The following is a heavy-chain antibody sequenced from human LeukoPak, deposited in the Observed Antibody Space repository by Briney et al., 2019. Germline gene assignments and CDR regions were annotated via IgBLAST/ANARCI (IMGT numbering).Heavy chain of an antibody. D-gene: IGHD7-27*01. J-gene: IGHJ6*02. CDR1: GFTFSDHY. CDR2: INHSGST. Sequence: GSLRLSCAAFGFTFSDHYMSWIRQPPGKGLEWIGEINHSGSTNYNPSLKSRVTISVDTSKNQFSLKLSSVTAADTAVYYCARAWDYYYGMDVWGQGTTVTVSS. CDR3: ARAWDYYYGMDV. V-gene: IGHV4-34*01.